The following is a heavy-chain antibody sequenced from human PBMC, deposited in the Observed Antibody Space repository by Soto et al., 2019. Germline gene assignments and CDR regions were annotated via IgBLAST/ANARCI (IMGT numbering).Heavy chain of an antibody. J-gene: IGHJ4*02. CDR3: ARVFLYYFDY. Sequence: SETLSLTCAVYGGSFSGYYWSWIRQPPGKGLEWIGEINHSGSTNYNPSLKSRVTISVDTSKNQFSLKLSSVTAADTAVYYCARVFLYYFDYWGQGTLVTVSS. CDR1: GGSFSGYY. CDR2: INHSGST. D-gene: IGHD3-3*01. V-gene: IGHV4-34*01.